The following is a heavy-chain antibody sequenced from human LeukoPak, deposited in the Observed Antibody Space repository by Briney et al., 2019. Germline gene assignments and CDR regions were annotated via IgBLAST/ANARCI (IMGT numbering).Heavy chain of an antibody. D-gene: IGHD6-19*01. J-gene: IGHJ4*02. Sequence: ASETLSLTCTVSGGSISSYYWSWIRQPPGKGLEWIGYIYYSGSTNYNPSLKSRVTISVDTSKNQFSLKLSSVTAADTAVYSCARGRSSGLLKVFDYWGQGTLVTVSS. V-gene: IGHV4-59*12. CDR2: IYYSGST. CDR1: GGSISSYY. CDR3: ARGRSSGLLKVFDY.